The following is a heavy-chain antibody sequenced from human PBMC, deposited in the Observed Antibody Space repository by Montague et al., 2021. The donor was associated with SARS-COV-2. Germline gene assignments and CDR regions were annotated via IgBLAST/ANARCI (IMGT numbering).Heavy chain of an antibody. CDR1: GGSFRDHQ. Sequence: SETLSLTCAVSGGSFRDHQWTWIHYTPGKGPEWVGEINHSGSTNYNPSLKSRLTISVDTSKNQFSLKLSSVTAADTAVYYCARGLVLGEEDAVLVHFFYYMNLCGYGTTLSVS. J-gene: IGHJ6*03. D-gene: IGHD3-16*01. CDR3: ARGLVLGEEDAVLVHFFYYMNL. V-gene: IGHV4-34*01. CDR2: INHSGST.